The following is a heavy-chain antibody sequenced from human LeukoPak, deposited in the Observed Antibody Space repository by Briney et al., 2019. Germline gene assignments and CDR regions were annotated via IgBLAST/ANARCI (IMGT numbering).Heavy chain of an antibody. J-gene: IGHJ4*02. CDR2: INPNSGGT. D-gene: IGHD3-22*01. V-gene: IGHV1-2*02. CDR1: GYTFTGYY. Sequence: ASVKVSCKASGYTFTGYYMHWVRQAPGQGLEWMGWINPNSGGTNYAQKFQGRVTMTTDTSTSTAYMELRSLRSDDTAVYYCASTSRGLLLPADYWGQGTLVTVSS. CDR3: ASTSRGLLLPADY.